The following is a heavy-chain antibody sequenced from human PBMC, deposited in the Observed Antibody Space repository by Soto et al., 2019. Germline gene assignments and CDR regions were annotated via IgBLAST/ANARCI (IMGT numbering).Heavy chain of an antibody. D-gene: IGHD2-15*01. V-gene: IGHV3-33*01. CDR2: IWYDGSNK. J-gene: IGHJ6*02. CDR3: ARDNLGYCSGGSCRDYYYYGMDV. Sequence: GGSLRLSCAASGFTFSSYGMHWVRQAPGKGLEWVAVIWYDGSNKYYADSVKGRFTISRDNSKNTLYLQMNSLRAEDTAVYYCARDNLGYCSGGSCRDYYYYGMDVWGQGTTVTVSS. CDR1: GFTFSSYG.